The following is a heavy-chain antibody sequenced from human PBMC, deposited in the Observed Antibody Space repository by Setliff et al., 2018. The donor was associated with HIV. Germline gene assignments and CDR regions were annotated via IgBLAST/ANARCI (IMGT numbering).Heavy chain of an antibody. J-gene: IGHJ6*03. V-gene: IGHV4-34*01. CDR2: INDSGST. CDR3: ASEAWTSYRSSSGYYYYYMDV. Sequence: PSETLSLTCAVYGGSFSGYYWSWIRQPPGKGLEWIGEINDSGSTNNNPSLKSRVAISVATSKNQFSLKLSSVTAADTSVYYCASEAWTSYRSSSGYYYYYMDVWGKGTTVTVSS. D-gene: IGHD6-6*01. CDR1: GGSFSGYY.